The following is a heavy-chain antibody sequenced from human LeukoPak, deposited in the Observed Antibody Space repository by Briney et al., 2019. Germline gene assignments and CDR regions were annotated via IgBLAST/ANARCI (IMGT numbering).Heavy chain of an antibody. Sequence: GGSLRLSCAASGFTFSSYAMHWVRQAPGKGLEWVAVISYDGSNKYYADSVKGRFTISRDNSKNTLYLQMNSLRAEDTAVYYCAKRAVAGTSGSRYFDYWGQGTLVTVSS. D-gene: IGHD6-19*01. CDR3: AKRAVAGTSGSRYFDY. V-gene: IGHV3-30-3*02. CDR2: ISYDGSNK. J-gene: IGHJ4*02. CDR1: GFTFSSYA.